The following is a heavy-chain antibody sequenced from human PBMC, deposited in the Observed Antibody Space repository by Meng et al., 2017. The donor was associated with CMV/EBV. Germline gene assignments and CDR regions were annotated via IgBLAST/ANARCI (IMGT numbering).Heavy chain of an antibody. D-gene: IGHD3-3*01. Sequence: GGSLRLSCAASGFTFSSYAMSWVRQAPGKGLEWVSVIYSGGSSTYYADSVKGRFTISRDNSKNTLYLQMNSLRAEDTAVYYCAKGAGPFSITIFGVVTNGATGYWGQGTLVTVSS. CDR3: AKGAGPFSITIFGVVTNGATGY. CDR1: GFTFSSYA. CDR2: IYSGGSST. V-gene: IGHV3-23*03. J-gene: IGHJ4*02.